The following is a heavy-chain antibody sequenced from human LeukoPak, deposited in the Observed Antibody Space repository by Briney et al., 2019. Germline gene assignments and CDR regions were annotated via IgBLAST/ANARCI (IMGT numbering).Heavy chain of an antibody. D-gene: IGHD6-19*01. CDR1: GGSISSGGYY. J-gene: IGHJ1*01. CDR3: ARGGWYPESFQH. CDR2: IYYSGST. Sequence: SETLSLTCTVSGGSISSGGYYWSWIRQHPGKGLEYIGYIYYSGSTYYNPSLKSRVTISVDTSKNQFSLKLSSVTAADTAVYYCARGGWYPESFQHWGQGALVTVSS. V-gene: IGHV4-61*08.